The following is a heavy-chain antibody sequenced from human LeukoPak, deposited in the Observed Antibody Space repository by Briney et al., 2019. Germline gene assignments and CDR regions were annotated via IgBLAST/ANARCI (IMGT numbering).Heavy chain of an antibody. J-gene: IGHJ4*02. Sequence: SETLSLTRSVSGGSISSLYWSWIRQPPGKGLEWIGYIYYTGSTNYNPSLKSRVTMFVDMSKNQFSLRLSSVTAADTAVYYCARHRAYSSSSPFDYWGQGTLVTVSS. CDR3: ARHRAYSSSSPFDY. V-gene: IGHV4-59*08. D-gene: IGHD6-6*01. CDR2: IYYTGST. CDR1: GGSISSLY.